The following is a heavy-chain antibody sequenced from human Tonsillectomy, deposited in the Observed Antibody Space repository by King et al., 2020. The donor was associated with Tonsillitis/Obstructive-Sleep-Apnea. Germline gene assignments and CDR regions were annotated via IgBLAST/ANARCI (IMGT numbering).Heavy chain of an antibody. Sequence: VQLVESGGGLVQPGRSLRLSCTASGFTFGDYAMSWVRQAPGKGLEWVGFIRSKAYGGTTEYAASVKGRFTISRDDSKSIAYLQMNSLKTEDTAVYYSTLAGYSSSFYYYYDYMDVWGKGTTVTVSS. CDR2: IRSKAYGGTT. D-gene: IGHD6-6*01. CDR1: GFTFGDYA. J-gene: IGHJ6*03. CDR3: TLAGYSSSFYYYYDYMDV. V-gene: IGHV3-49*04.